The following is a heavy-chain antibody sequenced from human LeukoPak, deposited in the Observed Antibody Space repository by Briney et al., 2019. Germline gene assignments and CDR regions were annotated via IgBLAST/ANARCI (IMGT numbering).Heavy chain of an antibody. D-gene: IGHD5-18*01. CDR3: ARARPYSYGYYFDY. CDR2: IYSGGST. Sequence: PGGSLRLSCAASGFTVSSNYMSWVRQAPGKGLEWVSVIYSGGSTYYADSVKGRFTISRDNSKNTLYLQMNSLRAEDTAVYYCARARPYSYGYYFDYWGQGTLVTVSS. CDR1: GFTVSSNY. V-gene: IGHV3-66*01. J-gene: IGHJ4*02.